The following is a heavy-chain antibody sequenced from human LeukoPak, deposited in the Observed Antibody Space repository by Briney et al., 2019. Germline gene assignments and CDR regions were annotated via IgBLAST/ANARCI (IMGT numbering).Heavy chain of an antibody. CDR1: GFTFSNYW. J-gene: IGHJ4*02. Sequence: PGGSLRLSCAASGFTFSNYWMSWVRQAPGKGLEWVANIKQDESEIYYVDSVKGRFTISRDNAKNSLYLQMNSPRAEDSAVYFCARDRYGDYALDYWGQGTLVTVSS. D-gene: IGHD4-17*01. CDR2: IKQDESEI. V-gene: IGHV3-7*01. CDR3: ARDRYGDYALDY.